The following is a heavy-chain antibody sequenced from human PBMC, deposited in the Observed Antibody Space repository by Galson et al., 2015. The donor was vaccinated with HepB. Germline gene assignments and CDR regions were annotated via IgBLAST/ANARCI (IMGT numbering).Heavy chain of an antibody. V-gene: IGHV3-15*01. Sequence: SLRLSCAASGLTFRDAWMSWVRQAPGRGLEWVGRIKSKTDGETADYAAPVKGRLTISRDDSKNTLYLQMNSLKTEDTAVYYCTKGWVSGYGDPYGIDVWGLGTTVTVSS. CDR1: GLTFRDAW. CDR2: IKSKTDGETA. J-gene: IGHJ6*02. CDR3: TKGWVSGYGDPYGIDV. D-gene: IGHD4-17*01.